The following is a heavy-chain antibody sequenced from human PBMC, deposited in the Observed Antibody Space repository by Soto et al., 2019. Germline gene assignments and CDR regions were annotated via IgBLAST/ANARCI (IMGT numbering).Heavy chain of an antibody. CDR2: ISWNSGSI. V-gene: IGHV3-9*01. Sequence: GGSLRLSCAASGFSFDDFAMHWVRQVPGKGLEWVSGISWNSGSIGYADSVKGRFTISRDNAKNSLYLHMNSLRAEDTALYYCAKDRATSGTYQAVDYWGQGTLVTVSS. CDR1: GFSFDDFA. CDR3: AKDRATSGTYQAVDY. J-gene: IGHJ4*02. D-gene: IGHD1-26*01.